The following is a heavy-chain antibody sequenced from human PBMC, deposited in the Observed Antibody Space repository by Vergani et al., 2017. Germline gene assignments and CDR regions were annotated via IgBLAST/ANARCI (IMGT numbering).Heavy chain of an antibody. J-gene: IGHJ1*01. CDR3: ARLSYDTTPYLQGGYDG. Sequence: EVQLLQSGGGVIQPGGSVRLSCAASGFTFSACPMTWVRQAPGKGLEWVSAISARYPSTYYADSVKGRFTISRYTSKIMLYLQMNSLRAEDTAVYYCARLSYDTTPYLQGGYDGWGQGTLVSVSS. CDR1: GFTFSACP. D-gene: IGHD3-22*01. CDR2: ISARYPST. V-gene: IGHV3-23*01.